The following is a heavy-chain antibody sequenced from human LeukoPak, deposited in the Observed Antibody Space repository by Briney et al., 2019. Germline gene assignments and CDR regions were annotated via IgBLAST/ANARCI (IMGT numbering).Heavy chain of an antibody. J-gene: IGHJ3*02. CDR1: GFTFSDYW. Sequence: GGSLRLSCAASGFTFSDYWMSWVRQAPGEGLEWVANIKQDGSEKYYVDSVKGRCTISRDNAKNSLHLQMNSLRAEDTAVYYCARDPSAFDIWGQGTMVTVFS. CDR2: IKQDGSEK. V-gene: IGHV3-7*05. CDR3: ARDPSAFDI.